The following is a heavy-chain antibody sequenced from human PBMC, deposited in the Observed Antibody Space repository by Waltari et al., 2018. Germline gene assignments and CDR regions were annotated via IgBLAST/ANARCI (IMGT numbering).Heavy chain of an antibody. V-gene: IGHV3-30-3*01. J-gene: IGHJ6*03. CDR1: GFTFSRYA. D-gene: IGHD1-1*01. CDR3: AREGGSLVRRENYYYMDV. Sequence: QVQLVESGGGVVQPGRSLRLSCAASGFTFSRYAMHWVRQAPGKGLECVAVISYDGSNKYDADSVKGRFTISRDNSKNTLYLQMNSLRAEDTAVYYCAREGGSLVRRENYYYMDVWGKGTTVTVSS. CDR2: ISYDGSNK.